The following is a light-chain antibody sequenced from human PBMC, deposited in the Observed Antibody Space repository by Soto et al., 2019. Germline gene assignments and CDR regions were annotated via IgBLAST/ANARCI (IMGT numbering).Light chain of an antibody. CDR1: TSISRQ. CDR3: LHYESYWT. J-gene: IGKJ1*01. CDR2: QAS. Sequence: DIQMTQSPSTLSASVGDRVSITCRASTSISRQLAWYQQKPGKAPNLLTYQASNLETGVPSRFTGRGSGTDVTLSISRLQPDDLATYYCLHYESYWTLGQGTKVEVK. V-gene: IGKV1-5*03.